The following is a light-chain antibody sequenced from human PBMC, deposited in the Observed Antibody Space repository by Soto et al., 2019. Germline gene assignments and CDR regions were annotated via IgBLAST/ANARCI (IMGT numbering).Light chain of an antibody. CDR2: EVS. CDR1: SSDIGGYDY. V-gene: IGLV2-14*01. CDR3: TSYTSSTTNYV. J-gene: IGLJ1*01. Sequence: QSALTQPASVSGSPGQSNTISCTGTSSDIGGYDYVSWYQQHPGKAPKLMIYEVSNRPSGVSNRFSGSKSGNTASLTISGLQAEDEADYYCTSYTSSTTNYVFGSGTKLTVL.